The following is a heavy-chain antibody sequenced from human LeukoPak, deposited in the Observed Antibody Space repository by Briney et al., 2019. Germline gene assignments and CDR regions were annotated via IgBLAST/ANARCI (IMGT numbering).Heavy chain of an antibody. J-gene: IGHJ4*02. D-gene: IGHD3-3*01. CDR3: AAEDFWSGGVTSY. V-gene: IGHV1-58*02. Sequence: SVKVSCKASGYTFTSSAMRWVRQARGQRLEWIGWIVVGSGNTNYAQKFQERVTITRDMSTSTAYMELSSLRSEDTAVYYCAAEDFWSGGVTSYWGQGTLVTVSS. CDR1: GYTFTSSA. CDR2: IVVGSGNT.